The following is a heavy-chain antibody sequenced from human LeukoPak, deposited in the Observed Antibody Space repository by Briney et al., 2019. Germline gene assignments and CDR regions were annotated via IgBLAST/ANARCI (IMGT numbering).Heavy chain of an antibody. D-gene: IGHD2-15*01. CDR3: AGQYCSGGSCQLDY. Sequence: ADTLSLTCTVSCGSISRYYWSWIRQPPGKGLEWIGYIYFSRSTNYNPSLKTQFTIPVDMSKTPFSLKLSSVTAADTAVYYCAGQYCSGGSCQLDYWGQGTLVTVSS. J-gene: IGHJ4*02. V-gene: IGHV4-59*07. CDR1: CGSISRYY. CDR2: IYFSRST.